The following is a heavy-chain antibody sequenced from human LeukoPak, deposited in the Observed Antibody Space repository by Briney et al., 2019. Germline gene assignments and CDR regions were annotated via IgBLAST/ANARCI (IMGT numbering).Heavy chain of an antibody. Sequence: AASVKVSCKASGGTFSSYAISWVRQAPGQGLEWMGRIIPILGIANYAQKFQGRVTITADKSTSTAYMELSSLRSEDTAVYYCARDPEGDYEGYWGQGTLVTVSS. CDR3: ARDPEGDYEGY. CDR2: IIPILGIA. D-gene: IGHD4-17*01. CDR1: GGTFSSYA. J-gene: IGHJ4*02. V-gene: IGHV1-69*04.